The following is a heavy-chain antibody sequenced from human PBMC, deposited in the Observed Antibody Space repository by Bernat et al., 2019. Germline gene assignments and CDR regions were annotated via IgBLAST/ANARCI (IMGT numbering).Heavy chain of an antibody. Sequence: EVQLVESGGDLVQPGGSLKLSCAASGFTFSGSAMHWVRQASGKGLEWVGRIRSKANGYATAYAESVKGRFTISRDDSKNTAYLQMNSLKTEDTAVYYCTRHPYSGYDYGMDYWGQGTLVTVSS. CDR1: GFTFSGSA. CDR2: IRSKANGYAT. CDR3: TRHPYSGYDYGMDY. J-gene: IGHJ4*02. D-gene: IGHD5-12*01. V-gene: IGHV3-73*02.